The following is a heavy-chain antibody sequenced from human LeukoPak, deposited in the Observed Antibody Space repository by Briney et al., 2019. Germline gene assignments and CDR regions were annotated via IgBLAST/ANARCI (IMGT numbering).Heavy chain of an antibody. D-gene: IGHD6-13*01. CDR2: ISWNSGSI. CDR1: GFTFDDYA. CDR3: AKDVGYSSSWYYFDY. V-gene: IGHV3-9*01. Sequence: GGSLRLSCAASGFTFDDYAMHWVRQAPGKGLEWVSGISWNSGSIGYADSVKGRFTISRDNAKSSLYLQMNSLRAEGTALYYCAKDVGYSSSWYYFDYWGQGTLVTVSS. J-gene: IGHJ4*02.